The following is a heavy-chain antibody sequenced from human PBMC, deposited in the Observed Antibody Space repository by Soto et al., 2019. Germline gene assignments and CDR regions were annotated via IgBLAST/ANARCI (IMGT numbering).Heavy chain of an antibody. D-gene: IGHD6-6*01. J-gene: IGHJ6*03. V-gene: IGHV6-1*01. CDR1: GDSVSSNSAA. CDR3: ARDLSIAARRYYYYYYMDV. Sequence: PSQTLSLTCAISGDSVSSNSAAWNWIRQSPSRGLEWLGRTYYRSKWYNDYAVSVKSRITINPDTSKNQFSLQLNSVTPEDTAVYYCARDLSIAARRYYYYYYMDVWGKGTTVTVSS. CDR2: TYYRSKWYN.